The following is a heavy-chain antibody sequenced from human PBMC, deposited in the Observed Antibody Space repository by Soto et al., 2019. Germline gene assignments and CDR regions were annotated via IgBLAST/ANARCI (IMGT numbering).Heavy chain of an antibody. Sequence: GGSLRLSCAASEFTFSDYYMTWIRQAPGKGLEWISYISSTGTTIYYADSVKGRFTISRDNAKNSLYLQMNSLRAEDTAVYYCARVSLIVVVGAFDIWGQGTMVTVSS. V-gene: IGHV3-11*01. CDR2: ISSTGTTI. CDR3: ARVSLIVVVGAFDI. D-gene: IGHD3-22*01. J-gene: IGHJ3*02. CDR1: EFTFSDYY.